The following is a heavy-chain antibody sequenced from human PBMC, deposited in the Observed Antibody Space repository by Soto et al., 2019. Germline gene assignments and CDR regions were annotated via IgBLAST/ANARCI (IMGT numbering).Heavy chain of an antibody. D-gene: IGHD3-10*01. Sequence: EVQLVESGGGLVQAGGSLRLSCAASGFTFSNYWMHWVRQVPGKGLVWVSRIKGDVSSMNYADSVKGRFTISRDKAKNTVFLQMDSLGAEDTAVYYCARGIPGHYGFDVWGQGTMVTVSS. CDR2: IKGDVSSM. J-gene: IGHJ3*01. CDR3: ARGIPGHYGFDV. CDR1: GFTFSNYW. V-gene: IGHV3-74*01.